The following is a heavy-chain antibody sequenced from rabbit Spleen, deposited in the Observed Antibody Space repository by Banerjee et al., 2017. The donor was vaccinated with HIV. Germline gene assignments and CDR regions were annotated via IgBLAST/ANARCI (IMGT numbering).Heavy chain of an antibody. Sequence: QEQLVESGGGLVQPEGSLTLTCTASGFSFSSSYWICWVRQAPGKGLEWIACIYTGSSGDTYYASWAKGRFTISKISSTTVTLQMTSLTVADTATYFCARGTSSSGYGSNLWGQGTLVTVS. CDR2: IYTGSSGDT. J-gene: IGHJ4*01. CDR1: GFSFSSSYW. CDR3: ARGTSSSGYGSNL. V-gene: IGHV1S45*01. D-gene: IGHD1-1*01.